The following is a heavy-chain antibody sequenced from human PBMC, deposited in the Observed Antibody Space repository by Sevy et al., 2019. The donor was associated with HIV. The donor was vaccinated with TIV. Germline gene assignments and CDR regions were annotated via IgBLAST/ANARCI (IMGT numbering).Heavy chain of an antibody. CDR3: VKEAYYDILTGYSHYFDY. D-gene: IGHD3-9*01. CDR2: IRYDGSNK. J-gene: IGHJ4*02. CDR1: GFTFSSYG. Sequence: GGSLRLSCAASGFTFSSYGMHWVRQAPGKGLEWVAFIRYDGSNKYYADSVKGRFTISRDNSKNTLYLQMNSLRAEDTAVYYCVKEAYYDILTGYSHYFDYWGQGTLVTVSS. V-gene: IGHV3-30*02.